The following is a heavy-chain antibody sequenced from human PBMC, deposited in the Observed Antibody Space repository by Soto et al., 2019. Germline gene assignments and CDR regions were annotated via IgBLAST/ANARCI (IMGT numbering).Heavy chain of an antibody. CDR1: GFTFSSYA. V-gene: IGHV3-30-3*01. D-gene: IGHD3-22*01. CDR3: ARETYYYDSSGLGAFDI. J-gene: IGHJ3*02. CDR2: ISYDGSNK. Sequence: GGSLRLSCAASGFTFSSYAMHWVRQAPGKGLEWVAVISYDGSNKYYADSVKGRFTISRDNSKNTLYLQMNSLRAEDTAVYYCARETYYYDSSGLGAFDIWGQGTMVTVS.